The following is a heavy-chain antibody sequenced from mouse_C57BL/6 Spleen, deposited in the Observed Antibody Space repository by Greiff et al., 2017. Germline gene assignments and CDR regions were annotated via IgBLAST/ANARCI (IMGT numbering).Heavy chain of an antibody. V-gene: IGHV3-6*01. CDR3: AIYYYGSSDYFDY. CDR1: GYSITSGYY. D-gene: IGHD1-1*01. Sequence: EVQLQESGPGLVKPSQSLSLTCSVTGYSITSGYYWNWIRQFPGNKLEWMGYISYDGSNNYNPSLKNRISITRDTSKNQFFLKLNSVTTEDTATYYCAIYYYGSSDYFDYWGQGTTLTVSS. J-gene: IGHJ2*01. CDR2: ISYDGSN.